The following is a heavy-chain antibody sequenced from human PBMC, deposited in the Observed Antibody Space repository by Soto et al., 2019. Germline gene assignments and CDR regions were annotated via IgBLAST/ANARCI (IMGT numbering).Heavy chain of an antibody. V-gene: IGHV3-23*01. CDR2: IRGSGGST. J-gene: IGHJ1*01. D-gene: IGHD3-3*01. Sequence: EVQLLESGGGLVQPGGSLRLSCAASGFPFSSYAMSWVRQAPGKGLEGVSAIRGSGGSTYYADSVKGRFTISRDNSKNTPYLQMNSLRAGETAVYYGAKDPGRGFWSGYPLAEYFQHWGQGTLVTVSS. CDR3: AKDPGRGFWSGYPLAEYFQH. CDR1: GFPFSSYA.